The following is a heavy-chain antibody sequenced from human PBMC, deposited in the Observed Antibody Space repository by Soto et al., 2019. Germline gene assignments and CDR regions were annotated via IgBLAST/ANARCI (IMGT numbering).Heavy chain of an antibody. V-gene: IGHV3-30-3*01. CDR1: GFTFSIYG. J-gene: IGHJ4*02. CDR2: ISYDGSDK. Sequence: PGGSLRLSCAASGFTFSIYGVHWVRQAPGKGLEWVAVISYDGSDKYYAEPVKGRFTISRDNSKNTLYLQMNSLRAEDTAVYYCARDSILTGRSAYWGQGTLVTVSS. CDR3: ARDSILTGRSAY. D-gene: IGHD3-9*01.